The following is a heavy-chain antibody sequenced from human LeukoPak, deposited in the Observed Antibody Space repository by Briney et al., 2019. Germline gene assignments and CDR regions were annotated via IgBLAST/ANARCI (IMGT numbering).Heavy chain of an antibody. D-gene: IGHD4-11*01. CDR2: INQDGSEK. Sequence: GGSLRLSCVASGFTFSNYYMGWVRQAPGKGLEWVANINQDGSEKYYVDSVKGRFTISRDNAKNSLYLQMNSLRAEDTAVYYCARDPTVHQGSDAFDIWGQGTMVTVSS. V-gene: IGHV3-7*01. CDR3: ARDPTVHQGSDAFDI. J-gene: IGHJ3*02. CDR1: GFTFSNYY.